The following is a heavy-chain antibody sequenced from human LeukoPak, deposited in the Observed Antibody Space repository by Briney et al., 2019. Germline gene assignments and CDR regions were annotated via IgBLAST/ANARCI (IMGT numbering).Heavy chain of an antibody. CDR2: IKQDGSEK. Sequence: GGSLRLSCAASGFTLSSYWMSWVRQAPGKGLEWVANIKQDGSEKYYVDSVKGRFTISRDNAKNSLYLQMNSLRAEDRAVYYCVRDLYIVVVPAAGVFDYWGQGTLVTVSS. D-gene: IGHD2-2*01. V-gene: IGHV3-7*01. CDR3: VRDLYIVVVPAAGVFDY. J-gene: IGHJ4*02. CDR1: GFTLSSYW.